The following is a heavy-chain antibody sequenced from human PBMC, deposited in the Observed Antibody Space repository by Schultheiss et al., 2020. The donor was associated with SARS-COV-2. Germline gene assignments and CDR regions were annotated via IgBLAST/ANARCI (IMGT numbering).Heavy chain of an antibody. CDR1: GFTFSNAW. V-gene: IGHV3-13*01. CDR2: IGTAGDT. CDR3: TRAGSGYYTDFDY. Sequence: GGSLRLSCAASGFTFSNAWMNWVRQAPGKGLEWVSAIGTAGDTYYPGSVKGRFTISRDNSRNTLFLQMNSLRVEDTALYYCTRAGSGYYTDFDYWGQGTLVTVSS. J-gene: IGHJ4*02. D-gene: IGHD3-3*01.